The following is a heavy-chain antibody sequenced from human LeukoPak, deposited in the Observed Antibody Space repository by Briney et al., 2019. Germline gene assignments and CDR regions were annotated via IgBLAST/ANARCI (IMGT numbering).Heavy chain of an antibody. CDR1: GYTFTSYG. Sequence: ASVKVSCKASGYTFTSYGIGWVRQAPGQGLEWMGWISAYNGNTNYAQKLQGRVTMTTDTSTSTAYMELRSLRSDDTAVYYCARKGHYYDSSGYFGAFDIWGQGTMVTVSS. CDR2: ISAYNGNT. J-gene: IGHJ3*02. CDR3: ARKGHYYDSSGYFGAFDI. D-gene: IGHD3-22*01. V-gene: IGHV1-18*01.